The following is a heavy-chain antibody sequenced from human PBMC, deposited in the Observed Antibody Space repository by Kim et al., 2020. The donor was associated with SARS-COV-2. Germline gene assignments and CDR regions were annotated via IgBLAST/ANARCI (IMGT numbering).Heavy chain of an antibody. CDR2: IYYSGST. Sequence: SETLSLTCTVSGGSISSGGYYWSWIRQHPGKGLEWIGYIYYSGSTYYNPSLKSRVTISVDTSKNQFSLKLSSVTAADTAVYYCARDPGGVRGVIKGGYFDYWGQGTLVTVSS. D-gene: IGHD3-10*01. CDR3: ARDPGGVRGVIKGGYFDY. V-gene: IGHV4-31*03. J-gene: IGHJ4*02. CDR1: GGSISSGGYY.